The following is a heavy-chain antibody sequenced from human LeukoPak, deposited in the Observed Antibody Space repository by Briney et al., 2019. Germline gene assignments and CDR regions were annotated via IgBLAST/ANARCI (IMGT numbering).Heavy chain of an antibody. D-gene: IGHD2-8*01. CDR3: ARVGYCSRGVCYNYDY. Sequence: GASVKVSCKASGCSFTGNYMHWVRQAPGQGFEWMGWIYPNTGGTNYAQKFKGRVLMTRDTSISTAYLELSILKSADTAVYYCARVGYCSRGVCYNYDYWGQGTQVTVSS. CDR1: GCSFTGNY. CDR2: IYPNTGGT. V-gene: IGHV1-2*02. J-gene: IGHJ4*02.